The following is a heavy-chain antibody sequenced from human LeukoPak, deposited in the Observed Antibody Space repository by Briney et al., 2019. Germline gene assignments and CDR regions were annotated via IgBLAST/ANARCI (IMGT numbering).Heavy chain of an antibody. J-gene: IGHJ4*02. CDR3: ARVASGSYYNGLVDY. CDR2: INQDGRET. D-gene: IGHD3-10*01. Sequence: GGSLRLSCSASGFTFRSHAMHWVRQAPGEGLEWVANINQDGRETYYVDSVMGRFTISRDNAKTSVFLQMNSLRAEDTAVYFCARVASGSYYNGLVDYWGQGNLVTVSS. V-gene: IGHV3-7*01. CDR1: GFTFRSHA.